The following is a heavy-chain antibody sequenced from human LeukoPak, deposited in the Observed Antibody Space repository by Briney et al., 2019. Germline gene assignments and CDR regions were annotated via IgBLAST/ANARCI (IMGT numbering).Heavy chain of an antibody. J-gene: IGHJ4*02. CDR2: ISSSSSTI. Sequence: GGSLRLSCAASGFTFSGYSMNWVRQAPGKGLEWVSYISSSSSTIYYADSIKGRFTISRDNAKNSLYLQMNSLRAEDTAVYYCARDLGVGAIGYYFDYWGQGTLVTVSS. CDR3: ARDLGVGAIGYYFDY. V-gene: IGHV3-48*01. CDR1: GFTFSGYS. D-gene: IGHD1-26*01.